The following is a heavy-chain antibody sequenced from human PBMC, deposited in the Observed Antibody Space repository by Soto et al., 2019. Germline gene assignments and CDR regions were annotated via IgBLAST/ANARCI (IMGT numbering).Heavy chain of an antibody. Sequence: SETLSLTCTVSGASISGFYWSWIRESAGKGLEWIGRIYATGTTDYNPSLKSRVMMSVDTSKKQFSLKLRSVTAADTAVYYCVRDGTKTLRDWFDPWGQGISVTVS. V-gene: IGHV4-4*07. CDR2: IYATGTT. CDR1: GASISGFY. D-gene: IGHD1-1*01. CDR3: VRDGTKTLRDWFDP. J-gene: IGHJ5*02.